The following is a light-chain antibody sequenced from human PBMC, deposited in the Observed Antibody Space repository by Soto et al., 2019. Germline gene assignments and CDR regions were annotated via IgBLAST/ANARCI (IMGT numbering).Light chain of an antibody. V-gene: IGKV3-11*01. CDR2: DAS. CDR3: QQRSSWPRA. CDR1: HNINTY. J-gene: IGKJ4*01. Sequence: EIVLTQSPDTLSLALGERATLSCRASHNINTYLVWYQQKPGQAPRLLIYDASKRATGIPDRFSGSGSGTDFTLTSSSLAPEDFALYFCQQRSSWPRAFGGGTKVEIK.